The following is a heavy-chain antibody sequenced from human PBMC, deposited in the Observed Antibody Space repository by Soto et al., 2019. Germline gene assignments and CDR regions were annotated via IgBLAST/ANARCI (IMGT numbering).Heavy chain of an antibody. CDR1: GGSISSGGYY. CDR3: ARTGEQQLVWDY. CDR2: IYYSGST. V-gene: IGHV4-31*03. D-gene: IGHD6-13*01. Sequence: PSETLSLTCSVSGGSISSGGYYWSWIRQHPGKGLEWIGYIYYSGSTSYNPSLKSRVTISVDTSKNQFSLKLSSVTAADTAVYYCARTGEQQLVWDYWGQGTLVTVSS. J-gene: IGHJ4*02.